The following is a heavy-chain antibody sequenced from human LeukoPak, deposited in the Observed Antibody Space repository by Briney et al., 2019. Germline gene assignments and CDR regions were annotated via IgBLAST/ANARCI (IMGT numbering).Heavy chain of an antibody. Sequence: GGSLRLSCAASGFTFSSYSMNWVRQAPGKGLEWVSSISSSSYIYYADSVKGRFTISRDNAKNSLYLQMNSLRAEDTAVYYCARGTVTRNYDYWGQGTLVTVSS. CDR3: ARGTVTRNYDY. CDR2: ISSSSYI. V-gene: IGHV3-21*01. J-gene: IGHJ4*02. CDR1: GFTFSSYS. D-gene: IGHD4-17*01.